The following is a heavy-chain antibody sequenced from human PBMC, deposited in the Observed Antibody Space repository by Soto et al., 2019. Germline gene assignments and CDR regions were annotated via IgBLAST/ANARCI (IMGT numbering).Heavy chain of an antibody. V-gene: IGHV3-15*07. CDR3: TTVSRSSTVTTPVSDY. CDR2: IKSKTDGGTT. Sequence: SCKASGYTFTSYDINWVRQAPGKGLEWVGRIKSKTDGGTTDYAAPVKGRFTISRDDSKNTLYLQMNSLKTEDTAVYYCTTVSRSSTVTTPVSDYWGQGTLVTVSS. J-gene: IGHJ4*02. D-gene: IGHD4-17*01. CDR1: GYTFTSYD.